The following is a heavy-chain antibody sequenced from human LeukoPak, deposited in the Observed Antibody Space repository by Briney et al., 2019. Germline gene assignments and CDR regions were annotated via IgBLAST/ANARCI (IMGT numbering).Heavy chain of an antibody. D-gene: IGHD5-24*01. CDR1: GFTFSNFW. CDR2: IKQDGSEK. CDR3: ANGDGFDY. Sequence: PGXSXRLSCATSGFTFSNFWMSWVRQAPGKGLEWVANIKQDGSEKYYVDSVKGRFTISRDNAKNSLYLQMNSLRAEDTAVYYCANGDGFDYWGQGTLVTVSS. V-gene: IGHV3-7*01. J-gene: IGHJ4*02.